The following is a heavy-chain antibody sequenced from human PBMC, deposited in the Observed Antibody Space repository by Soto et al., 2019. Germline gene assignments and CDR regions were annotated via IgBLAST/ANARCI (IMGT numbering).Heavy chain of an antibody. J-gene: IGHJ4*02. Sequence: QVLLVESGGGLVKPGGSLRLSCAASGFTFSDHYMSWIRQAPGKGLEWISYITTSGNDIKYADSVKGRFTVSRDNAKNSLFLQMNSLRAEDTAVYYCARGSLALLEVLDNWGQGTLVTVSS. CDR3: ARGSLALLEVLDN. D-gene: IGHD1-26*01. CDR2: ITTSGNDI. V-gene: IGHV3-11*01. CDR1: GFTFSDHY.